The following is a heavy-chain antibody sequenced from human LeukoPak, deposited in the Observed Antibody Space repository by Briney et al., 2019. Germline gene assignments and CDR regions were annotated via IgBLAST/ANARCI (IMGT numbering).Heavy chain of an antibody. J-gene: IGHJ5*02. D-gene: IGHD6-13*01. Sequence: GGSLRLSCVASGFTFSSYSMNWVRQAPGKGLEWVSAISGSGGSTYYADSVKGRFTISRDNSKNTLYLQMNSLRAEDTAVYYCAKDIAAAGLNWFDPWGQGTLVTVSS. CDR2: ISGSGGST. V-gene: IGHV3-23*01. CDR1: GFTFSSYS. CDR3: AKDIAAAGLNWFDP.